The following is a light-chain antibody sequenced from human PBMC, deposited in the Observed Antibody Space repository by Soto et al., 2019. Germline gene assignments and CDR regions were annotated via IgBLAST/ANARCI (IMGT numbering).Light chain of an antibody. Sequence: DIQMTQSPSSLSASVGDRVTITCQASQDISNYLNWYQQKPGEAPKLLIYDASNLETGVPSRFSGSGSGTDFTFTISSLQPEDIATYYCQQYDNPVFTFGPGTKVDIK. J-gene: IGKJ3*01. CDR1: QDISNY. V-gene: IGKV1-33*01. CDR3: QQYDNPVFT. CDR2: DAS.